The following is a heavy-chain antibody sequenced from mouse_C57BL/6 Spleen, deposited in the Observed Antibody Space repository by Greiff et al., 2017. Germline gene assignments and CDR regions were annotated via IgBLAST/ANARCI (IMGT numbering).Heavy chain of an antibody. D-gene: IGHD2-4*01. CDR2: ISSGGDYI. CDR1: GFTFSSYA. V-gene: IGHV5-9-1*02. Sequence: EVKLVESGAGLVKPGGSLKLSCAASGFTFSSYAMSWVRQTPEKRLEWVAYISSGGDYIYYADTVKGRFTISRDNARNTLYLQMSSLKSEDTAMYYCTRGGRYDYASYAMDYWGQGTSVTVSS. CDR3: TRGGRYDYASYAMDY. J-gene: IGHJ4*01.